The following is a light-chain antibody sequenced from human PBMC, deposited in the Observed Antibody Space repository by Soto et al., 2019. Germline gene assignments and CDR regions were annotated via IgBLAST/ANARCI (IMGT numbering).Light chain of an antibody. CDR3: QQSYTTPALT. Sequence: DIQLTQSPSSLSASVGDRVTITCRASQRFSTFLNWYRQKPGKAPELLIYGASTLRSGVPSRFSGGGSGTDFTLTISSLQPEDFATYYCQQSYTTPALTFGGGTRVEI. CDR2: GAS. J-gene: IGKJ4*01. CDR1: QRFSTF. V-gene: IGKV1-39*01.